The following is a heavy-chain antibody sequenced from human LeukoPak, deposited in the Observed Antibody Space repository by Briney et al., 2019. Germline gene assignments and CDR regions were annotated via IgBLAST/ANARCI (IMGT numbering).Heavy chain of an antibody. CDR3: ARDPFRRITMVRDAFDI. Sequence: PGGSLRLSCAASGFTFSSYSMNWVRQAPGKGLEWVSYISSSSTLYYADSVKGRFTISRDNAKNSLYLQMNSLRAEDTAVYYCARDPFRRITMVRDAFDIWGQGTMVTVSS. CDR2: ISSSSTL. D-gene: IGHD3-10*01. CDR1: GFTFSSYS. V-gene: IGHV3-48*01. J-gene: IGHJ3*02.